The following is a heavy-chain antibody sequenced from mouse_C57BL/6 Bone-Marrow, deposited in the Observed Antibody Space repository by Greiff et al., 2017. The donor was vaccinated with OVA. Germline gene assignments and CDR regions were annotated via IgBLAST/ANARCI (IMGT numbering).Heavy chain of an antibody. CDR3: ARPLSYEGFAY. CDR1: GFTFSDYY. Sequence: EVKLVESGGGLVQPGGSLKLSCAASGFTFSDYYLYWVRQTPEQRLEWVAYISNGGGSTYYPDTVKGRFTLSRDNAKSPLYLQMSRLKSEDTAMCYCARPLSYEGFAYWGQGTLVTVSA. V-gene: IGHV5-12*01. CDR2: ISNGGGST. J-gene: IGHJ3*01. D-gene: IGHD1-1*01.